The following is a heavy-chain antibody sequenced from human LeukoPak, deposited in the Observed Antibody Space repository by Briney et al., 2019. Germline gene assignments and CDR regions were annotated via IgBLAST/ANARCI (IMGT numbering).Heavy chain of an antibody. CDR3: ARDEWAGSYWVY. J-gene: IGHJ4*02. D-gene: IGHD1-26*01. V-gene: IGHV3-7*01. CDR2: IKQDGSEK. Sequence: GGSLRLSCAGSGFMLSSYWMSWVRQAPGKGLEWVANIKQDGSEKYYVDSVKGRFTISRDNAKKSLYLQMNSLRAEDTAVYYCARDEWAGSYWVYWGQGTLVTVSS. CDR1: GFMLSSYW.